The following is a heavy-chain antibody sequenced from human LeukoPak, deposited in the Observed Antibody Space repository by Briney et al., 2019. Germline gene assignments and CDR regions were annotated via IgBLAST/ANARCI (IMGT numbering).Heavy chain of an antibody. D-gene: IGHD6-19*01. Sequence: ASVKVSCKASGYSLTTYAISWVRQAPGQGLEWLGWISAYSGRTNYAQKVQGRVAMTTDTSTSTAYMELRSLRFDDTAIYYCARETRHSGGXFXXWGXXXLVT. J-gene: IGHJ4*01. CDR1: GYSLTTYA. CDR3: ARETRHSGGXFXX. CDR2: ISAYSGRT. V-gene: IGHV1-18*01.